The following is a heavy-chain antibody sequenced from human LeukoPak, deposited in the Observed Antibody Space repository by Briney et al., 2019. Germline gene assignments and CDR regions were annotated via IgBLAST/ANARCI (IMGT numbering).Heavy chain of an antibody. J-gene: IGHJ4*02. D-gene: IGHD4-17*01. Sequence: GGSLRLSCAASGFTFSSYGMHWVRQAPGKGLEWVAVIWYDGSNKYYADPVKGRFTISRDNSKNTLYLQMNSLRAEDTAVYYCAREGPSTVTTLDVDYWGQGTLVTVSS. CDR2: IWYDGSNK. CDR1: GFTFSSYG. CDR3: AREGPSTVTTLDVDY. V-gene: IGHV3-33*01.